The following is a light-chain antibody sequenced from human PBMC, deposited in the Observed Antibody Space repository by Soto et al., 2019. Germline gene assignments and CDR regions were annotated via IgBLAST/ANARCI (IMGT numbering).Light chain of an antibody. Sequence: DIQMTQSPSSLSASVGDRVTITCRASQGNSKYLAWYQQKPGKVPKLLIYAASTLQSGVPSRFSDSGSGTDFTLTISSLQPEDVATYYCQHYNSAAWPFGQGTKVEIK. J-gene: IGKJ1*01. CDR2: AAS. V-gene: IGKV1-27*01. CDR3: QHYNSAAWP. CDR1: QGNSKY.